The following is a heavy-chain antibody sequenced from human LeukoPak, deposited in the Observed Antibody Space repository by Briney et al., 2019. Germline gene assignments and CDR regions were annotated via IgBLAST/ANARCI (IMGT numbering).Heavy chain of an antibody. V-gene: IGHV4-38-2*02. CDR1: GYSISSGYY. J-gene: IGHJ4*02. CDR3: ARVRTAMVIVY. D-gene: IGHD5-18*01. CDR2: IYHSGST. Sequence: SETLSLTCTVSGYSISSGYYWGWIRQPPGKGLEWIGSIYHSGSTYYNPPLKSRVTISVDTSKNQFSLKLSSVTAADTAAYYCARVRTAMVIVYWGQGTLVTVSS.